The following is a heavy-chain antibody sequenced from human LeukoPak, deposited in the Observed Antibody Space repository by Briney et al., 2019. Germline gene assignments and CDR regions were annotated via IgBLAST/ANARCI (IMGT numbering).Heavy chain of an antibody. CDR2: FYYTGST. D-gene: IGHD1-26*01. CDR1: GGSISSNGYY. V-gene: IGHV4-39*01. Sequence: SETLSLTCTFSGGSISSNGYYWGWIRQPPGKGLEWIGSFYYTGSTFYSPSLKSRVTISVDTSKNQFSLKLSSVTAADTAVYYCARRSGTYHAFDIWGQGTMVTVSS. J-gene: IGHJ3*02. CDR3: ARRSGTYHAFDI.